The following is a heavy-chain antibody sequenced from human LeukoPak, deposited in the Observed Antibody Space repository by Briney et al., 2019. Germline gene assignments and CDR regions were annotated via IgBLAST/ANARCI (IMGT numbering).Heavy chain of an antibody. D-gene: IGHD2-8*01. CDR2: IYSGGST. Sequence: GWSLRLSCAASGFTVSSNYMSWVRQAPGKGLGWVSGIYSGGSTYYADSVKGRFTISRDNSKNTLYLQMNSLRAEDTAVYYCARVQVLGDWFDPWGQGTLVTVSS. CDR3: ARVQVLGDWFDP. CDR1: GFTVSSNY. J-gene: IGHJ5*02. V-gene: IGHV3-66*02.